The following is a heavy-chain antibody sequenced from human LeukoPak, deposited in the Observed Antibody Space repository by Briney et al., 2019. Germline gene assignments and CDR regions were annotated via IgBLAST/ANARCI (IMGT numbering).Heavy chain of an antibody. Sequence: ASVKVSCKASGYTFTSYDINWVRQATGQGLEWMGWMNPNSGNTGYAQKFQGRVTMTRNTSISTAYMELSSLRSEDTAVYYCARWDPPTAAEDYWGQGTLVTVSS. CDR1: GYTFTSYD. CDR3: ARWDPPTAAEDY. J-gene: IGHJ4*02. CDR2: MNPNSGNT. V-gene: IGHV1-8*01. D-gene: IGHD6-13*01.